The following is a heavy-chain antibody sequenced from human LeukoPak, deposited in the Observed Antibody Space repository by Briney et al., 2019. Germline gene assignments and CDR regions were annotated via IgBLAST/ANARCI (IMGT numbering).Heavy chain of an antibody. Sequence: SETLSLTCTVSGGSISSYYWSWIRQPPGKGLEWIGYIYYSGSTNYNPSLKSRVTISVDTSKNQFSLKLSSVTAANTAVYYCAGDLGVSSADYWGQGTLVTVSS. CDR3: AGDLGVSSADY. J-gene: IGHJ4*02. V-gene: IGHV4-59*01. CDR1: GGSISSYY. D-gene: IGHD6-6*01. CDR2: IYYSGST.